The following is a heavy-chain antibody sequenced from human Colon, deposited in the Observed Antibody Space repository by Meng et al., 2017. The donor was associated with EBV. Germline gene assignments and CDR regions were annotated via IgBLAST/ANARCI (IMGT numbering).Heavy chain of an antibody. J-gene: IGHJ5*02. V-gene: IGHV4-34*01. CDR1: GGSLSGYY. Sequence: QVQLQQWGAGLLKPPETLSLTCSVSGGSLSGYYWSWIRQPPGKGLEWIGEINHSGNTNYNPSLKSRVTISIDTSKNQFSLKLSSVTDADTAVYFCARGEPVPGRFLKSWGQGTLVTVSS. CDR3: ARGEPVPGRFLKS. D-gene: IGHD6-19*01. CDR2: INHSGNT.